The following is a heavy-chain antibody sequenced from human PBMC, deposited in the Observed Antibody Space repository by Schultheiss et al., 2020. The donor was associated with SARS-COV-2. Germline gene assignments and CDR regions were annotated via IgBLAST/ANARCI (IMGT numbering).Heavy chain of an antibody. V-gene: IGHV4-61*05. J-gene: IGHJ6*02. CDR3: ASGHGMDV. CDR1: GGSISSSSYY. Sequence: SQTLSLTCTVSGGSISSSSYYWGWIRQPPGKGLEWIGYIYYSGSPNYNPSLKSRVTISVDTSKNQFSLKLSSVTAADTAVYYCASGHGMDVWGQGTTVTVSS. CDR2: IYYSGSP.